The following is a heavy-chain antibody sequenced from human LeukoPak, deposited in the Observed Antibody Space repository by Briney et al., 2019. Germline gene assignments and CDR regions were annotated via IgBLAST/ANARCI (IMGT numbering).Heavy chain of an antibody. Sequence: GGSLRLSCEASGFSFSSSWMTWVRQAPGKGLEWVSYISSSGSTIYYADSVKGRFTISRDNAKNSLYLQMNSLRAEDTAVYYCASWGDSSGYYQDAFDIWGQGTMVTVSS. J-gene: IGHJ3*02. CDR3: ASWGDSSGYYQDAFDI. CDR1: GFSFSSSW. V-gene: IGHV3-48*03. D-gene: IGHD3-22*01. CDR2: ISSSGSTI.